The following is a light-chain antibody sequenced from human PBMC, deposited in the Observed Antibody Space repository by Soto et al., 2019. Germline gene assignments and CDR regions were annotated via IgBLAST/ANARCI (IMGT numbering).Light chain of an antibody. CDR1: SSNIGAGYD. CDR2: GNT. Sequence: QSVLTQPPSVSGAPGQRVTISCTGSSSNIGAGYDVQWYQQLPGAAPRLLIFGNTNRPSGVPDRFSGSRSGTSASLAISGLQAEGEADYYCQSYDISLSVSVVFGGGTKLTVL. J-gene: IGLJ2*01. V-gene: IGLV1-40*01. CDR3: QSYDISLSVSVV.